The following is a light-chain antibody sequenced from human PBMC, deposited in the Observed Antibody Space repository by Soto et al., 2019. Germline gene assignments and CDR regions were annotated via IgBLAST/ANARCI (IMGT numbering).Light chain of an antibody. V-gene: IGKV3-20*01. CDR3: QQYGVTPPNT. CDR2: GAS. J-gene: IGKJ4*01. Sequence: EIVLTQSPGTLSLSPGERATVSCRASQIVSSTYLAWFQQKAGQAPRLLIYGASTRATGIPDRFSGSGSGTDFTLTISGLEPEDFALYYCQQYGVTPPNTFGGGTKVDIK. CDR1: QIVSSTY.